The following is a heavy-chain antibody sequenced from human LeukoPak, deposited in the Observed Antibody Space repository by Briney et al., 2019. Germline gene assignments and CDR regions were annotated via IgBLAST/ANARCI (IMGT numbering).Heavy chain of an antibody. CDR2: ISRDGRDT. CDR1: GFTLSTSS. D-gene: IGHD1-26*01. J-gene: IGHJ4*02. CDR3: VRSAWDLDAG. Sequence: GGSLRLSCAASGFTLSTSSMHWGRQTPEKGLVWVSRISRDGRDTKYADSVEGRFTISRDNAKNTLYLQMNSLRAEDTAVYYCVRSAWDLDAGWRRGILVTVSS. V-gene: IGHV3-74*01.